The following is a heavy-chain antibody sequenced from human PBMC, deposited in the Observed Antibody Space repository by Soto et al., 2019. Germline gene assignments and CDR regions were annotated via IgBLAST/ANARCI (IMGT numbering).Heavy chain of an antibody. Sequence: SETLSLTCTVSGGSISDYDWSWIRQPPGKGLEWIGYIYYSGSTNYNPSLKSRVTISSDRSKNQFSLKLSSVTAADTAVYYCASRPSGSGFDPWGQGTLVTVSS. V-gene: IGHV4-59*12. J-gene: IGHJ5*02. CDR2: IYYSGST. D-gene: IGHD1-26*01. CDR3: ASRPSGSGFDP. CDR1: GGSISDYD.